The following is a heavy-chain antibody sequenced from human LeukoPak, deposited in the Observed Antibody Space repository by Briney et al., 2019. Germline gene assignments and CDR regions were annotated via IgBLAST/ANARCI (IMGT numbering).Heavy chain of an antibody. CDR2: ISWNSGSI. J-gene: IGHJ4*02. Sequence: GGSLRLSCAASGFTFDDYAMHWVRQAPGKGLEWVSGISWNSGSIGYADSVKGRFTISRDNAKNSLYLQMNSLRAVDTALYYCVSLSYSYGYGDDYWGQGTLVTVSS. V-gene: IGHV3-9*01. CDR1: GFTFDDYA. CDR3: VSLSYSYGYGDDY. D-gene: IGHD5-18*01.